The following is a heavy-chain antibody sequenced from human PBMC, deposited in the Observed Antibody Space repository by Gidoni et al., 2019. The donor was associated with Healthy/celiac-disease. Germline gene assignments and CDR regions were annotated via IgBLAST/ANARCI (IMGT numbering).Heavy chain of an antibody. CDR1: GGSISSSNW. CDR2: IYHSGST. CDR3: ARRYHSSSWYRGVYNWFDP. J-gene: IGHJ5*02. D-gene: IGHD6-13*01. Sequence: QVQLQESGPGLVKPSGTLSLTCAVSGGSISSSNWWSWVRQPPGKGLEWIGEIYHSGSTNYNPPLKSRVTISVDKSKNQFSLKLSSVTAADTAVYYCARRYHSSSWYRGVYNWFDPWGQGTLVTVSS. V-gene: IGHV4-4*02.